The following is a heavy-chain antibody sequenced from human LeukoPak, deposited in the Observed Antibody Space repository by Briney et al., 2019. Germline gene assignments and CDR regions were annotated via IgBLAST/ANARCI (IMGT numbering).Heavy chain of an antibody. V-gene: IGHV1-8*01. D-gene: IGHD2-8*02. CDR3: ARGRAGSGYYYGTDV. CDR2: MNPNSGNT. J-gene: IGHJ6*02. Sequence: ASVKVSCKASGYTFISYDINWVRQATGQGLEWMGWMNPNSGNTDYAEKFQGRVTMTGDTSISTAYMEVSSLRSEDTAVYYCARGRAGSGYYYGTDVWGQGTTVTVSS. CDR1: GYTFISYD.